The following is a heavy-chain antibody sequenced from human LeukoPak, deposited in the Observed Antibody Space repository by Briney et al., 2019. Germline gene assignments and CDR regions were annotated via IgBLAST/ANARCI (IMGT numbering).Heavy chain of an antibody. Sequence: ASVKVSCKASGYTFTSYDINWVRQATGQGLEWMGWMNPNSGNTGYAQKFQGRVTMTRNTSISTAYMELSSLRSEDTAVYYCARGILYDFWSGLYYYYYGMDVWGQGTTVTVSS. V-gene: IGHV1-8*01. D-gene: IGHD3-3*01. CDR2: MNPNSGNT. CDR3: ARGILYDFWSGLYYYYYGMDV. CDR1: GYTFTSYD. J-gene: IGHJ6*02.